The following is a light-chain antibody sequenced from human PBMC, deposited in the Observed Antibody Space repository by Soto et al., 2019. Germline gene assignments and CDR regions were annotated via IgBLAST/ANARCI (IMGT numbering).Light chain of an antibody. V-gene: IGLV2-8*01. CDR2: EVS. CDR1: SSDVGGYNY. CDR3: SSYAGSNLVV. Sequence: QSVLTQPPSASGSPGQSVTISCTGTSSDVGGYNYVSWYQQHPGKAPKLMIYEVSKRPSGFPDRFSGSKSGNTASLTVSGLQAEDEADYYCSSYAGSNLVVFGGGTKLTVL. J-gene: IGLJ2*01.